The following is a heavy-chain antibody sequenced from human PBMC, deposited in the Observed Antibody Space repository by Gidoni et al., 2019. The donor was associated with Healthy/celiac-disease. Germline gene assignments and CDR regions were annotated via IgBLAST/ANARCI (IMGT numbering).Heavy chain of an antibody. J-gene: IGHJ4*02. D-gene: IGHD6-13*01. V-gene: IGHV2-5*02. Sequence: QITLKESGPTLVKPTQTLTLTCTFSGFSLSTSGVGVGWIRQPPGKALEWLALIYWDDDKRYSPSLKSRLTITKDTSKNQVVLTMTNMDPVDTATYYCANTLRSYSSSLKQYYFDYWGQGTLVTVSS. CDR3: ANTLRSYSSSLKQYYFDY. CDR1: GFSLSTSGVG. CDR2: IYWDDDK.